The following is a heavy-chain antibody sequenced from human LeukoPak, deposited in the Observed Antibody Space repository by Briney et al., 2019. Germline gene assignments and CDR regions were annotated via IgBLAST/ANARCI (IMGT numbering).Heavy chain of an antibody. CDR1: GFTFSDYW. CDR2: IEQDGSEK. CDR3: AREIRGYDNSGYYYVGGDY. V-gene: IGHV3-7*01. J-gene: IGHJ4*02. D-gene: IGHD3-22*01. Sequence: PGGSLRLSCAASGFTFSDYWMTWVRQAPGKGLEWVANIEQDGSEKYYVDSVKGRFTISRDTAKKSLSLQMNSLRAEDTAVYYCAREIRGYDNSGYYYVGGDYWGQGTLVTVSS.